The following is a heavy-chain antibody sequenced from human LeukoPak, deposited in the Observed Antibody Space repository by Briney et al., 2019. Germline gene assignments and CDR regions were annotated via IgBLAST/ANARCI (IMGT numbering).Heavy chain of an antibody. Sequence: GGSLRLSCSASKFTFSNAWMSWVRQAPGKGLEWLGRIKPNTDGGTAAYAAPVEDRFTIARDDLKGMLYLQMNSLKIEDTAVYYCATYPQNRHWGQGTLVTVSS. D-gene: IGHD2/OR15-2a*01. CDR3: ATYPQNRH. CDR2: IKPNTDGGTA. V-gene: IGHV3-15*01. J-gene: IGHJ4*02. CDR1: KFTFSNAW.